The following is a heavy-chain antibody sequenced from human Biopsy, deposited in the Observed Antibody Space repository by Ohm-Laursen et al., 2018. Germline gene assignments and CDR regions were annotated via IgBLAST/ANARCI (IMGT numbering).Heavy chain of an antibody. V-gene: IGHV4-39*01. CDR2: IFYSGII. CDR1: GGSVSSNTNY. Sequence: SETLSLTCTVSGGSVSSNTNYWAWIRQPPGKGLEWIGGIFYSGIIYYNPSLKSRVSISVDTSKNQFSLNLNSVTAADTAVYYCARHPTGFWFDPWGQGTLVIVSS. J-gene: IGHJ5*02. CDR3: ARHPTGFWFDP.